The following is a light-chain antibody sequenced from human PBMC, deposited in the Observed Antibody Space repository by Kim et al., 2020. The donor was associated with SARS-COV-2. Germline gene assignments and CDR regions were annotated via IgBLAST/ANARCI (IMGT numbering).Light chain of an antibody. CDR3: NSGDSPYVV. J-gene: IGLJ2*01. V-gene: IGLV3-19*01. CDR1: SLRSYY. CDR2: GKN. Sequence: SVALGQTVRITCQGDSLRSYYASGYQQKPGQAPVIVIYGKNNRPSGIPDRFSGSSSGNTASLTITGAQAEDEADYYCNSGDSPYVVFGGGTQLTVL.